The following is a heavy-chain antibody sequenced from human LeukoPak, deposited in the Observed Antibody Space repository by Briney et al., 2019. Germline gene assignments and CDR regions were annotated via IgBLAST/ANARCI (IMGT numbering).Heavy chain of an antibody. CDR2: ISGSGGST. CDR1: GFTFSSYA. Sequence: GGSLRLSCAASGFTFSSYAMSWVRQAPGKGLEWVSAISGSGGSTYYADSVKGRFTISRDNAKNSLYLQMNSLRAEDTALYYCAKAEEYSSGWYVAGWGQGTLVTVSS. CDR3: AKAEEYSSGWYVAG. D-gene: IGHD6-19*01. V-gene: IGHV3-23*01. J-gene: IGHJ4*02.